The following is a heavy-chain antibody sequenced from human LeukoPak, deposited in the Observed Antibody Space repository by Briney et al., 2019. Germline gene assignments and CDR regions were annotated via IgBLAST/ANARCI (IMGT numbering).Heavy chain of an antibody. CDR1: GYTFTGYY. Sequence: ASVKVSCKASGYTFTGYYMHWVRQATGQGLEWMGWMNPNSGNTGYAQKFQGRVTITRNTSISTAYMELSSLRSEDTAVYYCARIELDSSYYYYMDVWGKGTTVTVSS. J-gene: IGHJ6*03. CDR2: MNPNSGNT. V-gene: IGHV1-8*03. D-gene: IGHD5-24*01. CDR3: ARIELDSSYYYYMDV.